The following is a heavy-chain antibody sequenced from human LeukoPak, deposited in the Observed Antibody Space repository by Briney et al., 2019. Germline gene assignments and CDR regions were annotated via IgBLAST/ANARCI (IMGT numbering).Heavy chain of an antibody. CDR1: GFDFSSYV. Sequence: GGSLRLSCAASGFDFSSYVMHWVRQAPGKGLEWVAVISHDGSNEYYADSVTGRFTISRDNSKNTLSLQMNSLRDEDTALYYCVRDISGEKSLDYWGQGTLVTVSS. V-gene: IGHV3-30*04. D-gene: IGHD3-10*01. CDR2: ISHDGSNE. CDR3: VRDISGEKSLDY. J-gene: IGHJ4*02.